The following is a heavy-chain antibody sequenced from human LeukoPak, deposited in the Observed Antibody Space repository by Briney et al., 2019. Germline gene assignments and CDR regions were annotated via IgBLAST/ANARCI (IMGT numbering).Heavy chain of an antibody. Sequence: GASVNVSCKASGYTFTNYGITWVRQAPGQGLEWMGWINTYNGNTNYAQRLQGRVTMTTDTSTSTAYMELRGLRSDDTAIYYCARNSHGYGSGWQQFNFDYWGQGTLVTVS. D-gene: IGHD6-19*01. CDR1: GYTFTNYG. CDR3: ARNSHGYGSGWQQFNFDY. V-gene: IGHV1-18*01. J-gene: IGHJ4*02. CDR2: INTYNGNT.